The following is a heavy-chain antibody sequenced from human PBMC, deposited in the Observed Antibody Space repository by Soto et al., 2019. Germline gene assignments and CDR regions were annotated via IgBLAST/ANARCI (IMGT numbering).Heavy chain of an antibody. CDR1: GFTFGSYG. J-gene: IGHJ6*02. Sequence: GGSLRLSCAASGFTFGSYGMHWVRQAPGKGLEWVAVIWYDGSNKYYADSVKGRFTISRDNSKNTLYLQMNSLRAEDTAVYYCARDPPPTKHYYYYGMDVWGQGTTVTVSS. CDR2: IWYDGSNK. CDR3: ARDPPPTKHYYYYGMDV. V-gene: IGHV3-33*01.